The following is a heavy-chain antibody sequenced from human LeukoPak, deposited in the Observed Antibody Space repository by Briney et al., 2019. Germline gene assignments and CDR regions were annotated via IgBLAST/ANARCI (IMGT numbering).Heavy chain of an antibody. J-gene: IGHJ4*02. Sequence: PGGSLRLSCEASGFTFRNYEMNWVRQAPGKGLEWVAVISYDGSNKYYVDSVKGRFTISRDNSKTTLYLQMNSLRADDTAVYYCARSLTYYDILTGPDYWGQGTLVTVSS. V-gene: IGHV3-30*04. CDR1: GFTFRNYE. CDR2: ISYDGSNK. D-gene: IGHD3-9*01. CDR3: ARSLTYYDILTGPDY.